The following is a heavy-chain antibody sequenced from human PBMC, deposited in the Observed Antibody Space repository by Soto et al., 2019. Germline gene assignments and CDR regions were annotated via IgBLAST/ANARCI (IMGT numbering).Heavy chain of an antibody. V-gene: IGHV3-11*05. CDR2: ISSSGSDT. CDR1: GFTFSDYY. CDR3: ARSLRGYSGYSGY. D-gene: IGHD5-12*01. Sequence: QVQLVESGGGLVKPGGCLRLSCAASGFTFSDYYMSWIRQAPGKGLEWGSYISSSGSDTNYADSVKGRFTVSRDNXKNSLYLQMNSLRAEDTAVYYCARSLRGYSGYSGYWGQGTLVTVSS. J-gene: IGHJ4*02.